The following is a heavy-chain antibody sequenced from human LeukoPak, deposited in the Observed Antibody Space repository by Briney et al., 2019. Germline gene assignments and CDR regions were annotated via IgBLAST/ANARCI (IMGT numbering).Heavy chain of an antibody. J-gene: IGHJ6*03. Sequence: GGSLRLSCAASGFTVSSNYMSWVRQAPGKGLEWVANIKQDGSEKYYVDSVKGRFTISRDNAKNSLYLQMNSLRAEDTAVYYRARGPQYYDILTGYPRDYYMDVWGKGTTVTVSS. CDR3: ARGPQYYDILTGYPRDYYMDV. CDR2: IKQDGSEK. CDR1: GFTVSSNY. V-gene: IGHV3-7*01. D-gene: IGHD3-9*01.